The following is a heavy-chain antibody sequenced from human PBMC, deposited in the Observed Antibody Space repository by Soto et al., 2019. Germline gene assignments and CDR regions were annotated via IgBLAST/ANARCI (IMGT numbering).Heavy chain of an antibody. CDR3: APNYHDGNNFTHFQH. D-gene: IGHD3-22*01. V-gene: IGHV3-30*03. Sequence: GGSMRLSCAASGLTFSSHGMNWVRQAPGKGLEWLASISTGGSDKYYAVSVRGRFAISRDNSRNTLYLQMNSLRAEDTSVYYCAPNYHDGNNFTHFQHWGQGTLVTVSS. CDR1: GLTFSSHG. J-gene: IGHJ1*01. CDR2: ISTGGSDK.